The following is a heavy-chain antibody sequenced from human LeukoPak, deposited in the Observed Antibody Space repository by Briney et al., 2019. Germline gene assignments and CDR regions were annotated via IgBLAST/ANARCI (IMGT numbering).Heavy chain of an antibody. V-gene: IGHV3-23*01. Sequence: AGGSLRLSCAASGFTFSSFAMSWVRQAPGKGLEWVSGISGSAGRTYYADSVKGRFTISRDNSKNTLYLQMNSLRAEDTAVYYCARALRIYYYFDYWGQGTLVTVSS. CDR3: ARALRIYYYFDY. D-gene: IGHD1-26*01. CDR1: GFTFSSFA. J-gene: IGHJ4*02. CDR2: ISGSAGRT.